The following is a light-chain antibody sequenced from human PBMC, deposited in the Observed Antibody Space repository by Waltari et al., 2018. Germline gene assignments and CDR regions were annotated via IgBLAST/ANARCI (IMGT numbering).Light chain of an antibody. J-gene: IGKJ2*01. CDR3: QQCYTFPYT. CDR1: QSVLSSSNNKNY. CDR2: WAS. Sequence: DIVMTQSPDSLAVSLGERATINCKSSQSVLSSSNNKNYLGWSQKKPGQPPKLLISWASTRESGVPDRFSGSGSGTDYTLTISSLQAEDVAVYYCQQCYTFPYTFGQGTKLEIK. V-gene: IGKV4-1*01.